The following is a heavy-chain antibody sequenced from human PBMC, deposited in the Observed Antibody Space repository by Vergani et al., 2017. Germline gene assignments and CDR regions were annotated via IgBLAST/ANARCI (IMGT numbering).Heavy chain of an antibody. D-gene: IGHD6-6*01. CDR2: ISYDGSNK. Sequence: VQLVESGGGLVQPGRSLRLSCAASGFTFSSYGMHWVRQAPGKGLEWVAVISYDGSNKYYADSVKGRFTISRDNAKNTLYLQMNSLRAEDTAVYYCAREEAYSSSPGIDYWGQGTLVTVSS. V-gene: IGHV3-30*03. CDR1: GFTFSSYG. J-gene: IGHJ4*02. CDR3: AREEAYSSSPGIDY.